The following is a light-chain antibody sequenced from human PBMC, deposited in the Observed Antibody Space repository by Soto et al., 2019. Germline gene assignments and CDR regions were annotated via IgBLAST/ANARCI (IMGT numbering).Light chain of an antibody. V-gene: IGKV3-20*01. J-gene: IGKJ1*01. CDR2: GAS. CDR1: QSVSSSY. Sequence: EIVLTQSPGTLSLSPGERATLSCRASQSVSSSYLAWYQQKPGQAPRLLIYGASSRATGIPDRFSGSGSGTDFTLTIIRLEPEDFAVYSCQQYGSSPPWKFGQGTKVEIK. CDR3: QQYGSSPPWK.